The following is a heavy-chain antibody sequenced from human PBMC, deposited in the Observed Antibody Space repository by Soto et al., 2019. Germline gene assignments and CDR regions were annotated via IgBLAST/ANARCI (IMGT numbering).Heavy chain of an antibody. CDR2: ISGSGGST. CDR1: GFTFSSYA. CDR3: AKDPHGDYLLNWFDP. V-gene: IGHV3-23*01. J-gene: IGHJ5*02. Sequence: EVQLLESGGGLVQPGGSLRLSCAASGFTFSSYAMSWVRQAPGKGLEWVSVISGSGGSTYYADSVKGRFTISRGNSKNTLYLQMNSLRAEDTAVYYCAKDPHGDYLLNWFDPWGQGTLVTVSS. D-gene: IGHD4-17*01.